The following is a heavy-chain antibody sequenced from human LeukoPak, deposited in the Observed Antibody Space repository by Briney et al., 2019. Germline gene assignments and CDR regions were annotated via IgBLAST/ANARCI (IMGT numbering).Heavy chain of an antibody. CDR2: INHRGRT. D-gene: IGHD3-22*01. CDR3: ATAGGSSGYSDY. Sequence: SETLSLTCAVYGGSFSGYYWSWIRQPPGKGLEWIGEINHRGRTNYNPSLKSRVTISVDTSKNQFSLKLSSVTAADTAVYYCATAGGSSGYSDYWGQGTLVTVSS. J-gene: IGHJ4*02. CDR1: GGSFSGYY. V-gene: IGHV4-34*01.